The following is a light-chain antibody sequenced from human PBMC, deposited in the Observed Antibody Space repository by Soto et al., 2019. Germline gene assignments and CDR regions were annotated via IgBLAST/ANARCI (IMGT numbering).Light chain of an antibody. CDR3: QQLSDALT. V-gene: IGKV3-11*01. CDR2: DTS. J-gene: IGKJ4*01. Sequence: EIVLTQSPATLSLSPGEGATLSCRASQSAGSYLAWYQQKPGQAPRLLIYDTSNRATGIPARFSGSGSGPDFTLTISSLEPEDFAVYYCQQLSDALTFGGGPKVDIK. CDR1: QSAGSY.